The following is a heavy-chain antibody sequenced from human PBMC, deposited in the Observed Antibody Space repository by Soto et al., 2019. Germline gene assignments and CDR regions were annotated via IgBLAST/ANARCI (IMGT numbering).Heavy chain of an antibody. J-gene: IGHJ4*02. CDR3: ARVVRYYDSSGYYYFDY. V-gene: IGHV4-4*02. CDR2: IYHSGST. Sequence: PSETLSLTCAVSGGSISSSNWWSWVRQPPGKGLEWIGEIYHSGSTNYNPSLKSRVTISVDKSKNQFSLKLSSVTAADTAVYYCARVVRYYDSSGYYYFDYWGQGTLVTVSS. D-gene: IGHD3-22*01. CDR1: GGSISSSNW.